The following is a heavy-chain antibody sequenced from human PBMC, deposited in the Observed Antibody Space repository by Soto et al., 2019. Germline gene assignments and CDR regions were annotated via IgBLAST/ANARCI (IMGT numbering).Heavy chain of an antibody. V-gene: IGHV1-69*01. D-gene: IGHD3-16*01. Sequence: QVQLVQSGAEVKKPGSSVKVSCKASGGTFSSYAISWVRQAPGQGLEWMGGIIPIFGTANYAPKFQGRATITEEESKSADYLELSRLRSEDTYVYYCARGGGSGYYYGMDVWGQGTTVTVSS. J-gene: IGHJ6*02. CDR2: IIPIFGTA. CDR1: GGTFSSYA. CDR3: ARGGGSGYYYGMDV.